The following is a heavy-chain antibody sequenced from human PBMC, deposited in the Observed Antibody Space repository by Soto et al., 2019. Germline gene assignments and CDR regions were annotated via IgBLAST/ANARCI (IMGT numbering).Heavy chain of an antibody. CDR3: ARDSPPPNYGGYYYYGMDV. D-gene: IGHD4-17*01. CDR2: ISSSSSYI. Sequence: DVHLLESGGGLVQPGGSLRLSCAASGFSFSSYSMNWVRQAPGKGLEWVSSISSSSSYIYYADSVKGRFTISRDNAKNSLYLQMNSLRAEDTAVYYCARDSPPPNYGGYYYYGMDVWGQGTTVTVSS. J-gene: IGHJ6*02. V-gene: IGHV3-21*01. CDR1: GFSFSSYS.